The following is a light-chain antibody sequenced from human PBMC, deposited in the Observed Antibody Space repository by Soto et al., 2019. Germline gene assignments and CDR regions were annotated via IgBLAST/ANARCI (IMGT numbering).Light chain of an antibody. CDR1: RGVGRW. V-gene: IGKV1D-16*01. CDR3: QQYGSFPPT. CDR2: ATS. J-gene: IGKJ1*01. Sequence: DVQLTQSPSSLSASVGDRVIITCRASRGVGRWLAWYQQKPEKAPKSLIYATSTLHSSVPSRFNGSGSGNHFTITISSLQPEDVATYYCQQYGSFPPTFGRGTKVEI.